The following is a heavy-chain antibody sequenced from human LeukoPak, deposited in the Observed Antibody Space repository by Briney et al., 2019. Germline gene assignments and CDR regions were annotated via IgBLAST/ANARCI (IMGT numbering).Heavy chain of an antibody. CDR1: GGSISSYY. V-gene: IGHV4-59*01. D-gene: IGHD2-2*01. CDR2: IYYSGST. J-gene: IGHJ4*02. Sequence: SETLSLTCTVSGGSISSYYWSWIRQPPGKGLEWIGYIYYSGSTNYNPSLKSRVTISVDTFKNQFSLKLSSVTAADTAVYYCARAGLGYCSSTSCYYFDYWGQGTLVTVSS. CDR3: ARAGLGYCSSTSCYYFDY.